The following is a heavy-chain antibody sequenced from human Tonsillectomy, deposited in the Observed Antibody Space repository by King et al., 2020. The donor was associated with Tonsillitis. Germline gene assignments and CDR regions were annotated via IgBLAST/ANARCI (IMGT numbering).Heavy chain of an antibody. D-gene: IGHD1-26*01. J-gene: IGHJ3*02. CDR2: ISYDGSNK. CDR3: ARDGGARVLELLSSDAFDI. V-gene: IGHV3-30-3*01. Sequence: VQLVESGGGVVQPGRSLRLSCAASGFTFSSYAMHWVRQAPGKGLERVAVISYDGSNKYYADSVKGRFTISRDNSKNTLYLQMNSLRAEDTAVYYCARDGGARVLELLSSDAFDIWGQGTMVTVSS. CDR1: GFTFSSYA.